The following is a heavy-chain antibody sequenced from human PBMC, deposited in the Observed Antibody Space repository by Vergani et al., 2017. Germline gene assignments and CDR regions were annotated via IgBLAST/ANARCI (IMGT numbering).Heavy chain of an antibody. D-gene: IGHD3-9*01. J-gene: IGHJ6*03. Sequence: QVQLVESGGGVVQPGRSLRLSCAASGFTFSSYGLHWVRQAPGKGLEWVAVISSDGSNKYYADSVKGRFTISRDNSKNTLYLQMNRLRAEDTAVCYCARGYVDWLLYYYMDVWGKGTTVTVSS. CDR1: GFTFSSYG. CDR2: ISSDGSNK. V-gene: IGHV3-30*03. CDR3: ARGYVDWLLYYYMDV.